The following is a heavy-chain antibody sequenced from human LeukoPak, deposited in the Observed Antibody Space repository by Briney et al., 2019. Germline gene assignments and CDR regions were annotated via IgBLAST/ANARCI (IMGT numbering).Heavy chain of an antibody. V-gene: IGHV4-39*01. CDR3: AIDIVVVPAASLRFGY. Sequence: SETLSLTCTVSGGSISSSSYYWGWIRQPPGKGLEWIGSIYYSGSTYYNPSLKSRVTISVDTSKNQFPLKLSSVTAADTAVYYCAIDIVVVPAASLRFGYWGQGTLVTVSS. J-gene: IGHJ4*02. CDR1: GGSISSSSYY. D-gene: IGHD2-2*01. CDR2: IYYSGST.